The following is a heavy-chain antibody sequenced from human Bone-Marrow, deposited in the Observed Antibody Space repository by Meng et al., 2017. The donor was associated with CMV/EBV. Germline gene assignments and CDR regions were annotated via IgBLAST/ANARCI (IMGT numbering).Heavy chain of an antibody. CDR2: ISSSSSYI. CDR3: ARGRGVDFWSGYSPLLSYYYYGMDV. J-gene: IGHJ6*02. D-gene: IGHD3-3*01. V-gene: IGHV3-21*01. CDR1: GFTFSSYS. Sequence: GGSLRLSCAASGFTFSSYSMNWVRQAPGKGLEWVSSISSSSSYIYYADSVKGRFTISRDNAKNSLYLQMNSLRAEDTAVYYCARGRGVDFWSGYSPLLSYYYYGMDVWGQGTTVTVSS.